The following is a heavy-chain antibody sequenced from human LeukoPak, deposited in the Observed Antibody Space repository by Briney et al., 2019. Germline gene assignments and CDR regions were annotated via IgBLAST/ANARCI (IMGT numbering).Heavy chain of an antibody. J-gene: IGHJ6*03. D-gene: IGHD3-16*01. CDR1: GGSISSSSYY. CDR3: ASTFPHGWYYYMDV. CDR2: IYYSGST. Sequence: PSETLSLTCTVSGGSISSSSYYWGWIRQPPGKGLEWIGSIYYSGSTYYNPSLKSRVTISVDTSKNQFSLKLSSVTAADTAVYYCASTFPHGWYYYMDVWGKGTTVTISS. V-gene: IGHV4-39*01.